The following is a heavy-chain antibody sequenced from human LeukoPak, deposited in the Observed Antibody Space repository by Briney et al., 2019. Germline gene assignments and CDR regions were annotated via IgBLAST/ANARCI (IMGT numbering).Heavy chain of an antibody. V-gene: IGHV3-30*04. CDR1: GFTFSSYA. D-gene: IGHD1-26*01. CDR2: ISYDGSNK. CDR3: ARVADWWELLQLDY. J-gene: IGHJ4*02. Sequence: GGSLRLSCAASGFTFSSYAMHWVRQAPGKGLEWVAVISYDGSNKYYADSVKGRFTISRDNSKNTLYLQMNSLRAEDTAVYYCARVADWWELLQLDYWGQGTLVTVSS.